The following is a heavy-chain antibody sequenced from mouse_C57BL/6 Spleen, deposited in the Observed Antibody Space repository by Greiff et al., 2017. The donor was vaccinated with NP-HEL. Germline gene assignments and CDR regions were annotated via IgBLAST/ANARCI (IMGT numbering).Heavy chain of an antibody. Sequence: EVQLQQSGPELVKPGASVKISCKASGYTFTDYYMNWVKQSHGKSLEWIGDINPNNGGTSYNQKFKGKATLTVDKSSSTAYMRLRSLTSEDSAVYYCARGDDGNYVHYFDYWGEGTTLTVSS. J-gene: IGHJ2*01. D-gene: IGHD2-3*01. CDR2: INPNNGGT. V-gene: IGHV1-26*01. CDR3: ARGDDGNYVHYFDY. CDR1: GYTFTDYY.